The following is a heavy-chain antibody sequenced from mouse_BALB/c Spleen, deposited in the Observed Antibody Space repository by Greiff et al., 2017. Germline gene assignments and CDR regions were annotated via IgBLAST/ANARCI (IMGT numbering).Heavy chain of an antibody. CDR2: ISSGSSTI. V-gene: IGHV5-17*02. J-gene: IGHJ1*01. CDR1: GFTFSSFG. D-gene: IGHD2-10*02. CDR3: ARQYGNPWYFDV. Sequence: EVKLVESGGGLVQPGGSRKLSCAASGFTFSSFGMNWVRQAPEKGLEWVAYISSGSSTIYYAATVKGRFTISRDNPKNTLFLQMTSLMSEDTAMYYCARQYGNPWYFDVWGAGTTVTVSS.